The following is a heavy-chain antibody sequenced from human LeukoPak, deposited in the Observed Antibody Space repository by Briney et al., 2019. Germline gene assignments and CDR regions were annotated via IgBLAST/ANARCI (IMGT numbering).Heavy chain of an antibody. CDR3: AKANRDHLSHYYGVDV. D-gene: IGHD3-10*01. V-gene: IGHV3-30*02. CDR2: IRHDGTET. CDR1: GFSFSSYG. Sequence: GGSLRLSCAASGFSFSSYGMPWLRQAPGKGPESVALIRHDGTETYHADSVKGRFTISRDDSKSTFYLQMNSLRPEDTAVCYCAKANRDHLSHYYGVDVWGPGTTVIVSS. J-gene: IGHJ6*02.